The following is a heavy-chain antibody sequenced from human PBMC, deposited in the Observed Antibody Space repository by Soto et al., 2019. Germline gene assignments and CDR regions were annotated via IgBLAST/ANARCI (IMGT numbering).Heavy chain of an antibody. D-gene: IGHD6-13*01. CDR2: IYYSGST. CDR3: ARAATAAAGTGRGYYYGMDV. CDR1: GGSVSSGSYY. J-gene: IGHJ6*02. V-gene: IGHV4-61*01. Sequence: SETLSLTCTVSGGSVSSGSYYWSWIRQPPGKGLEWIGYIYYSGSTNYNPSLKSRVTISVDTSKNQFSLKLSSVTAADTAVYYCARAATAAAGTGRGYYYGMDVWGQGTTVTVPS.